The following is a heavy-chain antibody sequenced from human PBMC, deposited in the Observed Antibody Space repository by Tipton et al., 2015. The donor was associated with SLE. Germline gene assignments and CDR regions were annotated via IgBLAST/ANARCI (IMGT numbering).Heavy chain of an antibody. V-gene: IGHV4-34*01. J-gene: IGHJ1*01. D-gene: IGHD2-2*01. CDR2: INHSGST. CDR1: GGSFSGYY. CDR3: ARSGGVVVPAAPVAYFQH. Sequence: TLSLTCAAYGGSFSGYYWSWIRQPPGKGLEWIGEINHSGSTNYNPSLKSRVTISVDTSKNQFSLKLSSVTAADTAVYYCARSGGVVVPAAPVAYFQHWGQGTLVTVSS.